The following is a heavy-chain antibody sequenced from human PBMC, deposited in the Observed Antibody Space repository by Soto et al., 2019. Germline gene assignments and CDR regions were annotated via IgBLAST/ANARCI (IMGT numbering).Heavy chain of an antibody. J-gene: IGHJ4*02. Sequence: QVQLVESGGGVVQPGRSLRLSCAASGFTFSSYGMHWVRQAPGKGLEWVAVISYDGSNKYYADSVKGRFTISRDNSKNTLYLQMNSLRAEDTAVYYCAKARSSSWYATILDYWGQGTLVTVSS. CDR2: ISYDGSNK. CDR3: AKARSSSWYATILDY. D-gene: IGHD6-13*01. CDR1: GFTFSSYG. V-gene: IGHV3-30*18.